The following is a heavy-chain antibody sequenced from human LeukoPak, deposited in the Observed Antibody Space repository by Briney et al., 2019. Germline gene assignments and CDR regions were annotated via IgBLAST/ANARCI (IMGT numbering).Heavy chain of an antibody. CDR3: ARRGDGDGHYYYYMDV. CDR1: GYTFTSYD. D-gene: IGHD2-21*01. CDR2: MNPNSGNT. Sequence: ASVKVSCKASGYTFTSYDINWVRQATGQGLEWMGWMNPNSGNTGYAQKFQGRVTVTRNTSISTAYMELSSLRSEDTAVYYCARRGDGDGHYYYYMDVWGKGTTVTVSS. J-gene: IGHJ6*03. V-gene: IGHV1-8*03.